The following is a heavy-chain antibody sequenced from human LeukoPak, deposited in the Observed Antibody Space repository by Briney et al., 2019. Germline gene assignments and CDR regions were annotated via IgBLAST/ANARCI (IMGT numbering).Heavy chain of an antibody. CDR1: GGSISSGSYY. CDR2: IYPSGSI. J-gene: IGHJ6*03. V-gene: IGHV4-61*02. D-gene: IGHD3-9*01. CDR3: ARERYFDWLNYYYYMDV. Sequence: PSQTLSLTCTVSGGSISSGSYYWTWIRQPAGKGLEWIGRIYPSGSINYNPSLKSRVTISVDTSKNQFSLKLNSVTAADTAVYYCARERYFDWLNYYYYMDVWGKGTTVTVSS.